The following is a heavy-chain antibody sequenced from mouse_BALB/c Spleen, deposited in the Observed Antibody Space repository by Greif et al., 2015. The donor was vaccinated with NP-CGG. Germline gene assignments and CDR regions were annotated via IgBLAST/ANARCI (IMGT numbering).Heavy chain of an antibody. Sequence: EVKLVESGGGLVKPGGSLKLSCAASGFTFSSYGMSWVRQTPEKRLEWVATISGGGSYTYYPDCVKGRFTISRDNAKNNLYLQMSSLRSEDTALYYCARHNYDYDVFDYWGQGTTLTVSS. CDR1: GFTFSSYG. J-gene: IGHJ2*01. D-gene: IGHD2-4*01. V-gene: IGHV5-9-2*01. CDR2: ISGGGSYT. CDR3: ARHNYDYDVFDY.